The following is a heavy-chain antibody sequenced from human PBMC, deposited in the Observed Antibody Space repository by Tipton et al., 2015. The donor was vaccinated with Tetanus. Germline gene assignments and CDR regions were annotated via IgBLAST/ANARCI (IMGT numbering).Heavy chain of an antibody. J-gene: IGHJ6*02. D-gene: IGHD5-24*01. CDR1: GFTFSSYG. Sequence: SLRLSCAASGFTFSSYGMHWVRQAPGKGLEWVAVISYDGSNKYYADSVKGRFTISRDNSKNTLYLQMNSLRAEDTAVYYCAKGYSKQDGCYCSMNVWGQGTTVTVSS. CDR3: AKGYSKQDGCYCSMNV. V-gene: IGHV3-30*18. CDR2: ISYDGSNK.